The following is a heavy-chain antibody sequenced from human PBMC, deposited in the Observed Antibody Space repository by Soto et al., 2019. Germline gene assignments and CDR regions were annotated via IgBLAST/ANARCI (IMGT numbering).Heavy chain of an antibody. V-gene: IGHV1-69*01. Sequence: QIHLVQSGAEVRKPGSSVQVSCKASGGGFSSYAVNWVRQAPGQGLEWMGGVIPLFDIRSYAQKFQGRLTITADESTTTAYMELNSLTSDDTAIYYCARSYHSGTYGCFDPWGQGTLVTVSS. CDR2: VIPLFDIR. J-gene: IGHJ5*02. CDR3: ARSYHSGTYGCFDP. D-gene: IGHD3-10*01. CDR1: GGGFSSYA.